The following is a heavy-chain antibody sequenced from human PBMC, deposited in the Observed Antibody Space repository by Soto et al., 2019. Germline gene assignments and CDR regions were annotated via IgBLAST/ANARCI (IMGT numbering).Heavy chain of an antibody. D-gene: IGHD3-10*01. J-gene: IGHJ4*02. CDR2: ISAYNGNT. V-gene: IGHV1-18*01. Sequence: QVQLVQSGAEVKKPGASVKVSCKASGYMFVTYGINWVRQAPGQGLEWMGWISAYNGNTKYAQNLQGRVTMTTDASTSTAYMERRSRRSDDTAVYYCARDLDGSGSYYTDYWGPGTLVTVSS. CDR1: GYMFVTYG. CDR3: ARDLDGSGSYYTDY.